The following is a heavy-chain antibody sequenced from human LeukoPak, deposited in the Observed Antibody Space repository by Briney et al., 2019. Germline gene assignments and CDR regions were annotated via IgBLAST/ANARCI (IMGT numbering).Heavy chain of an antibody. V-gene: IGHV4-59*08. Sequence: TSETLSLTCTVSGGSISSYYWSWIRQPPGKGLEWIGYIYYSGSTNYNPSLKSRVTISVDTSKNQFYLKLSSVTAADTAVYYCARHDYGSGSYYINNWFDPWGQGTLVTVSS. J-gene: IGHJ5*02. CDR1: GGSISSYY. CDR2: IYYSGST. D-gene: IGHD3-10*01. CDR3: ARHDYGSGSYYINNWFDP.